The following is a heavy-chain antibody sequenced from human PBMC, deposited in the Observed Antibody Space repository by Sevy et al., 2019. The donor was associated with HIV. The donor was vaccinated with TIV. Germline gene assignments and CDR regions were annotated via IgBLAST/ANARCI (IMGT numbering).Heavy chain of an antibody. CDR3: ARDVPYYYDSSGGIY. J-gene: IGHJ4*02. D-gene: IGHD3-22*01. CDR1: GFTVSSNY. V-gene: IGHV3-53*01. CDR2: IYSGGST. Sequence: GGSLRLSCAASGFTVSSNYMSWVRQAPGKGLEWVSVIYSGGSTYYADSVKGRFTISRDNSKNTLYLQMNSLRAEDTAVYYCARDVPYYYDSSGGIYWGQRTLVTVSS.